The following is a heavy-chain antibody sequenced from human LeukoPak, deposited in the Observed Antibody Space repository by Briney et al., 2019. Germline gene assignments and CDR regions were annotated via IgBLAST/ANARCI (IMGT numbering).Heavy chain of an antibody. CDR1: GGSFSGYY. V-gene: IGHV4-34*01. J-gene: IGHJ4*02. Sequence: PSETLSLTCAVYGGSFSGYYWSWIRQPPGKGLEWIGSIYYSGSTYYNPSLKSRVTISVDTSKNQFSLKLSSVTAADTAVYYCARGPFDYWGQGTLVTVSS. CDR3: ARGPFDY. CDR2: IYYSGST.